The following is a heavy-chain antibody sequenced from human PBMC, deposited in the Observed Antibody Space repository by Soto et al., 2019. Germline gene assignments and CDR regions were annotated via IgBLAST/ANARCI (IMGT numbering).Heavy chain of an antibody. J-gene: IGHJ4*02. D-gene: IGHD1-26*01. V-gene: IGHV3-30-3*01. Sequence: QVQLVESGGGVVQPGRSLRLFWAASGFTFSSYAMHWVRQAPGKGLEWVAVISYDGSNKYYADSVKGRFTISRDNSKNTLYLQMNSLRAEDTAVYYCARGEGGSYDYWGQGTLVTVSS. CDR2: ISYDGSNK. CDR1: GFTFSSYA. CDR3: ARGEGGSYDY.